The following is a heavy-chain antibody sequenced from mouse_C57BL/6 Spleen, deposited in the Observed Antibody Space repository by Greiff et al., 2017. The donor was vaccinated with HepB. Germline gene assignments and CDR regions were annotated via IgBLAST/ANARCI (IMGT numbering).Heavy chain of an antibody. CDR3: ARRDYDENWFAY. J-gene: IGHJ3*01. V-gene: IGHV1-55*01. CDR2: IYPGSGST. CDR1: GYTFTSYW. Sequence: QVQLQQSGAELVKPGASVKMSCKASGYTFTSYWITWVKQRPEQGLEWIGDIYPGSGSTNYNEKFKSKATLTVDTSSSTAYMQLSSLTSEDSAVYYCARRDYDENWFAYWGQGTLVTVSA. D-gene: IGHD2-4*01.